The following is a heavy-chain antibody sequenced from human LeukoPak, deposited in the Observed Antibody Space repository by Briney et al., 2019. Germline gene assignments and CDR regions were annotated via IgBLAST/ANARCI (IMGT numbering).Heavy chain of an antibody. CDR1: GSTFSSYA. V-gene: IGHV3-23*01. J-gene: IGHJ4*02. CDR3: AKLNDFWSGYSAY. Sequence: PGGSLRLSCPASGSTFSSYAMSWVRQAPGNWRGWASAISGSGGSTYYADSVKGRFTISRDNSKNTLYLQMNSLRAEDTAVYYCAKLNDFWSGYSAYWGQGTLGTVSS. D-gene: IGHD3-3*01. CDR2: ISGSGGST.